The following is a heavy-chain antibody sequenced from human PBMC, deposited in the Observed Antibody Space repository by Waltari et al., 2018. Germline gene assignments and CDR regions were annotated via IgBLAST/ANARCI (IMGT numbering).Heavy chain of an antibody. CDR1: GDVFENYS. CDR2: IIPMFNNP. J-gene: IGHJ4*02. CDR3: ARGSKFGDYGDLDY. V-gene: IGHV1-69*01. Sequence: VQLVQSGAEVKKPGSSVRVSCKTSGDVFENYSFSWVRQAPGKGLEWMGGIIPMFNNPNYAQRFEGTVTITADESTSTGYMELTGLTSEDTAIYYCARGSKFGDYGDLDYWGQGTLVTVS. D-gene: IGHD4-17*01.